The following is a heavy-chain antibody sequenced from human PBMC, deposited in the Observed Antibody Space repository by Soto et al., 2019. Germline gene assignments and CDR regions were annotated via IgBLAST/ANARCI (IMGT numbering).Heavy chain of an antibody. Sequence: SETLFLTCTVSGGSISSYYWSWIRQPPGKGLEWIGYIYYSGSTNYNPSLKSRVTISVDTSKNQFSLKLSSVTAADTAVYYCATGRGPKPEYFQHWGQGTLVTVSS. J-gene: IGHJ1*01. CDR3: ATGRGPKPEYFQH. CDR1: GGSISSYY. CDR2: IYYSGST. V-gene: IGHV4-59*01. D-gene: IGHD3-10*01.